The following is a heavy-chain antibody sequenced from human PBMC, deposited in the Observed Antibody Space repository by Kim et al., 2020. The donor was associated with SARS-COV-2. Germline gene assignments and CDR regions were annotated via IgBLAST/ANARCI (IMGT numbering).Heavy chain of an antibody. Sequence: SETLSLTCAVYGGSFSGYYWSWIRQPPGKGLEWIGEINHSGSTNYNPSLKSRVTISVDTSKNQFSLKLSAVTAADTAVYYCARVAGYSGYDWPTYYHYVMDAWGQGTTVTGSS. CDR1: GGSFSGYY. V-gene: IGHV4-34*01. D-gene: IGHD5-12*01. J-gene: IGHJ6*02. CDR2: INHSGST. CDR3: ARVAGYSGYDWPTYYHYVMDA.